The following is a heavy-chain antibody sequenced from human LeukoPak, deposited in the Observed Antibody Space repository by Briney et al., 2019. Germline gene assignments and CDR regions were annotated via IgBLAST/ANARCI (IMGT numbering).Heavy chain of an antibody. CDR2: IYYSGST. Sequence: PSETLSLTCTVSGGSISSYYWSWIRQPPGKGLEWIGYIYYSGSTNYNPFLKSRVTISVDTSKNQFSLKLSSVTAADTAVYYCARGYGSGSSQEAFSDYWGQGTLVTVSS. D-gene: IGHD3-10*01. CDR3: ARGYGSGSSQEAFSDY. J-gene: IGHJ4*02. CDR1: GGSISSYY. V-gene: IGHV4-59*08.